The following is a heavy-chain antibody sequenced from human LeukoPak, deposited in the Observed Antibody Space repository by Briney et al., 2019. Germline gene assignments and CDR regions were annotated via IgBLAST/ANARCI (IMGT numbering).Heavy chain of an antibody. J-gene: IGHJ4*02. Sequence: ASVKVSCKASGYTFTNYAMHWVRQAPGQRLEWMGWINAGNGNTKYSQEFQGRVTITRDTSANTAYMQLSSLRSEDMAVYYCARDPLQYHDLLTGSQPQYYFDFWGQGTLVTVSS. D-gene: IGHD3-9*01. CDR1: GYTFTNYA. CDR3: ARDPLQYHDLLTGSQPQYYFDF. V-gene: IGHV1-3*03. CDR2: INAGNGNT.